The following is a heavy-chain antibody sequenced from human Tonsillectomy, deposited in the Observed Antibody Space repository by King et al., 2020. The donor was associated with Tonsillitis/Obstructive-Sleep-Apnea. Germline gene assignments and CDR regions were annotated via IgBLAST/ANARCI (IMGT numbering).Heavy chain of an antibody. D-gene: IGHD6-13*01. V-gene: IGHV3-30*01. Sequence: VQLVESGGGVVQPGRSLRLSCAASGFTFSSYAMHWVRQAPGKGLEWVAVISYDGSNKYYADSVKGRFTISRDNSKNTLYLQMNSLRAEDTAVYYCAGATSTPYSSSWYGDYYYYYCMDVWGKGTTVTVSS. CDR3: AGATSTPYSSSWYGDYYYYYCMDV. J-gene: IGHJ6*03. CDR1: GFTFSSYA. CDR2: ISYDGSNK.